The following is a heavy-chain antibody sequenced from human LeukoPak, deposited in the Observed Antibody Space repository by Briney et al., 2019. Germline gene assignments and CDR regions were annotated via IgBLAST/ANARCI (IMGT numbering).Heavy chain of an antibody. Sequence: SETLSLTCAVYGGSFSGYYWSWIRQPPGKGLEWIGEINHSGSTNYNPSLKSRVTISVDTSKNQFSLKLNSVTAADTAVYFCARVNWVPDYWGQGTLVTVSS. CDR2: INHSGST. D-gene: IGHD7-27*01. J-gene: IGHJ4*02. V-gene: IGHV4-34*01. CDR3: ARVNWVPDY. CDR1: GGSFSGYY.